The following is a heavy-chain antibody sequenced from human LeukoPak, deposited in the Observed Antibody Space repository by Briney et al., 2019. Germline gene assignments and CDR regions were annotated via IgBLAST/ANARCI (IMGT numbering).Heavy chain of an antibody. D-gene: IGHD2-2*01. CDR2: ISSSSSYI. Sequence: PGGSLRLSCAASGFTFSSYSMNWVRQAPGKGLEWVSSISSSSSYIYYADSVKGRFTISRDNAKNSLYPQMNSLRAEDTAVYYCARGPCSSTSCPYYYYYMDVWGKGTTVTVSS. V-gene: IGHV3-21*01. CDR1: GFTFSSYS. J-gene: IGHJ6*03. CDR3: ARGPCSSTSCPYYYYYMDV.